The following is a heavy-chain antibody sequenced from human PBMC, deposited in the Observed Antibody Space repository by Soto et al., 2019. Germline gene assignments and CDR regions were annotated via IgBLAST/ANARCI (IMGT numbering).Heavy chain of an antibody. CDR2: INTHNGNT. Sequence: ASVKVSCKASGYTFTSYAMHWVRQAPGQGLEWMGWINTHNGNTNYAQNLQGRVTMTADTSTSTAYMELRSLRSDDTAVYYCTREGSAPYYYYGMDVWGQGTTVTSP. CDR3: TREGSAPYYYYGMDV. V-gene: IGHV1-18*01. CDR1: GYTFTSYA. D-gene: IGHD3-10*01. J-gene: IGHJ6*02.